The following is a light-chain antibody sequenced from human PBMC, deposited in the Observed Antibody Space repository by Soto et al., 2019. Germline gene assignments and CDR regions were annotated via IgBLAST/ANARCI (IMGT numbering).Light chain of an antibody. CDR2: GAS. Sequence: EILMTQSPATLTVSPGERATLSCRASPSVSSDLAWYQQKPGRSPRLLIFGASTRVTGVPARFSGSGSGTEFTLTISSLQSEDFAVYYCQQYNNWPFTFGQGTRLEIK. CDR1: PSVSSD. CDR3: QQYNNWPFT. V-gene: IGKV3-15*01. J-gene: IGKJ5*01.